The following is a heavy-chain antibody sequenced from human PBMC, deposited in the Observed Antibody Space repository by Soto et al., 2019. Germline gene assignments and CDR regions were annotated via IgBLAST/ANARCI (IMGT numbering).Heavy chain of an antibody. CDR2: IYYSGST. CDR1: GGSISSYY. D-gene: IGHD3-10*01. Sequence: SETLSLTCTVSGGSISSYYWSWIRQPPGKGLEWIGYIYYSGSTNYNPSLKSRVTISVDTSKNQFSLKLSSVTAADTAVYYCARHMVRGVLDYWGQGTLVTVSS. J-gene: IGHJ4*02. V-gene: IGHV4-59*08. CDR3: ARHMVRGVLDY.